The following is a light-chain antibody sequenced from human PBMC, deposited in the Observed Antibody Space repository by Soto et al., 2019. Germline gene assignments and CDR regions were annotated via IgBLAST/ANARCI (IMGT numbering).Light chain of an antibody. V-gene: IGLV2-14*01. CDR3: SSYKSSGAVV. Sequence: QSALTQPASVSESPGRPISIPCTGTSSDIGGYNYVSWYQQHPGKAPKLMIYDVSNRPSGVSNRFFGSKSGNTASLTISGLQAEDEADYYCSSYKSSGAVVFGGGTKVTVL. CDR2: DVS. J-gene: IGLJ2*01. CDR1: SSDIGGYNY.